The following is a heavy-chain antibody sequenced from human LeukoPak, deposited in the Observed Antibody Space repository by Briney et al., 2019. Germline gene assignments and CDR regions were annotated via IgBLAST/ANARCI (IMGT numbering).Heavy chain of an antibody. CDR2: INTNTGNP. CDR3: ARTEAVTTYYYYGMDV. V-gene: IGHV7-4-1*02. CDR1: GYTFTRYD. Sequence: ASVKVSCKASGYTFTRYDINWVRQATGQGLEWMGWINTNTGNPTYAQGFTGRFVFSLDTSVSTAYLQISSLKAEDTAVYYCARTEAVTTYYYYGMDVWGQGTTVTVSS. D-gene: IGHD4-17*01. J-gene: IGHJ6*02.